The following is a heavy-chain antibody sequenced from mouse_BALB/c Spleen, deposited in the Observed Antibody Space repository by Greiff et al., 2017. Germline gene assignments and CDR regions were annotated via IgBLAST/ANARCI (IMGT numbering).Heavy chain of an antibody. J-gene: IGHJ3*01. CDR2: VNPNNGGT. V-gene: IGHV1-26*01. D-gene: IGHD2-14*01. CDR1: GYTFTDYY. CDR3: ARRNRSLAY. Sequence: VQLQQSGPELVKPGASVKISCKASGYTFTDYYMNWVKQSHGKSLEWIGLVNPNNGGTSYNQKFKGKATLTVDKSSSTAYMELRSLTSEDSAVYYCARRNRSLAYWGQGTLVTVSA.